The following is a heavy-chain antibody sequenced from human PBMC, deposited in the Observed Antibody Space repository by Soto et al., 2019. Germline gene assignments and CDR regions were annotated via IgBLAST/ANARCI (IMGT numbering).Heavy chain of an antibody. CDR3: ARAHSGYDPLGMDV. D-gene: IGHD5-12*01. J-gene: IGHJ6*02. Sequence: QVQLQESGPGLVKPSETLAVTCTVSGGSVSSGSYYWSWIRQPPGKGLEWVGFISDTGSGDYNTSLNSRVTISVHTSKRQFSLRLNSVTAADTAVYYCARAHSGYDPLGMDVWGQGTTVTVSS. V-gene: IGHV4-61*01. CDR2: ISDTGSG. CDR1: GGSVSSGSYY.